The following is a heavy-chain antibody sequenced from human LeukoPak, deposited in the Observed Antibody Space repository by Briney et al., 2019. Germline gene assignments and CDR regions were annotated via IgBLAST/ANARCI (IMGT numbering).Heavy chain of an antibody. D-gene: IGHD3-22*01. J-gene: IGHJ4*02. V-gene: IGHV1-69*04. CDR1: GGTFSSYA. CDR2: IIPILGIA. Sequence: GASVKVSCKASGGTFSSYAISWVRQAPGQGLEWMGRIIPILGIANYAQKFQGRVTITADKSTSTAYMELSSLRSEDTAVYYCASRGMRDYYDSSGYYWFDYWGQGTLVTVSS. CDR3: ASRGMRDYYDSSGYYWFDY.